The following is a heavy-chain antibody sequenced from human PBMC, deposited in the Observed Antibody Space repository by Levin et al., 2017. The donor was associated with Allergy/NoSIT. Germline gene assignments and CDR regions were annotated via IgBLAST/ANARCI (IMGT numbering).Heavy chain of an antibody. CDR1: GGSISSYY. J-gene: IGHJ4*02. CDR3: ARGPVATTSSLYPNSLDQ. D-gene: IGHD5-24*01. V-gene: IGHV4-59*01. Sequence: PSETLSLTCTISGGSISSYYWSWIRQTPGKGLEWIGFMYYTGNSNYNPSLKSRVTISVDTSKNQFSLQLRSVTAADTAVYYCARGPVATTSSLYPNSLDQWGQGTLVTVSS. CDR2: MYYTGNS.